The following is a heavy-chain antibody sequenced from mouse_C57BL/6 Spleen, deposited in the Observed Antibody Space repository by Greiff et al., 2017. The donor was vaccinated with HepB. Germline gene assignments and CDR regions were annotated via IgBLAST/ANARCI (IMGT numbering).Heavy chain of an antibody. J-gene: IGHJ3*01. CDR1: GYAFTNYL. CDR2: INPGSGGT. Sequence: QVQLKQSGAELVRPGTSVKVSCKASGYAFTNYLIEWVKQRPGQGLEWIGVINPGSGGTNYNEKFKGKATLTADKSSSTAYMQLSSLTSEDSAVYFCARESSGPFAYWGQGTLVTVSA. D-gene: IGHD3-2*02. V-gene: IGHV1-54*01. CDR3: ARESSGPFAY.